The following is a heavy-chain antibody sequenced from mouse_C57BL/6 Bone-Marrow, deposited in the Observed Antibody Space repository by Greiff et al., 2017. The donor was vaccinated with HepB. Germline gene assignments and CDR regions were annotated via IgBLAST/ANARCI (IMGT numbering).Heavy chain of an antibody. CDR2: IWSGGST. J-gene: IGHJ4*01. V-gene: IGHV2-2*01. CDR1: GFSLTSYG. Sequence: VQLQESGPGLVQPSQSLSITCTVSGFSLTSYGVHWVRQSPGKGLEWLGVIWSGGSTDYNAAFISRLSISKDNSKSQVFFKMNSLQADDTAIYYCARKPNYYGSSYGAMDYWGQGTSVTVSS. D-gene: IGHD1-1*01. CDR3: ARKPNYYGSSYGAMDY.